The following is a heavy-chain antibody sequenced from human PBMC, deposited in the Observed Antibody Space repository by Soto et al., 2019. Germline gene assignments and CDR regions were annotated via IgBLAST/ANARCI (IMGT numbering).Heavy chain of an antibody. CDR1: GYTFTSYA. V-gene: IGHV1-3*01. J-gene: IGHJ4*02. CDR3: ARGDYYDIHDY. CDR2: INAGNGNT. Sequence: QVQRVQSGAEVKKPGASVKVSCKASGYTFTSYAMHWVRHAPGQRLEWMGWINAGNGNTKYSQKLQGRVTITRDTYASTAYMELSSLRSEDTAVYYCARGDYYDIHDYWGQGTLVTVSS. D-gene: IGHD3-22*01.